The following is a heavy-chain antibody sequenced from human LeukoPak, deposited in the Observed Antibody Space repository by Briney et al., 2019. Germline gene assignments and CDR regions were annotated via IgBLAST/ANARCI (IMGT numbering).Heavy chain of an antibody. Sequence: ASVKVSCKASGYTFNKYGISWLRQAPGQGLEWMGWSSTYNGDRKSAQKLQGRVTMTTDTPTSTAYMELGSLRSDDTAMYYCARVLGYDILTGYYGYDWFDPWGQGTLVTVSS. D-gene: IGHD3-9*01. J-gene: IGHJ5*02. CDR1: GYTFNKYG. CDR2: SSTYNGDR. CDR3: ARVLGYDILTGYYGYDWFDP. V-gene: IGHV1-18*01.